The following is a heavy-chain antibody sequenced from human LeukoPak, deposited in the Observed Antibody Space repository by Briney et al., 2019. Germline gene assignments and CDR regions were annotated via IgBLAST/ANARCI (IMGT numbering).Heavy chain of an antibody. CDR1: GGSFSGYY. CDR2: INHSGST. D-gene: IGHD3-16*02. Sequence: SETLSLTCAVYGGSFSGYYWSWVRQPPGKGLEWMGEINHSGSTNYNPSLKRRVTISVDTTKKKFSLKRRSVAAAHTAVYYCASSLYYDYVWGSYRQTPLGYWGQGTLVTVSS. CDR3: ASSLYYDYVWGSYRQTPLGY. J-gene: IGHJ4*02. V-gene: IGHV4-34*01.